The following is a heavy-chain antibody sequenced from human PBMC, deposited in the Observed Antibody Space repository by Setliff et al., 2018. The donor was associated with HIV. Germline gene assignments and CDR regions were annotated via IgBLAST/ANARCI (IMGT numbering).Heavy chain of an antibody. D-gene: IGHD6-13*01. CDR2: INPNTGGS. CDR1: GYMFTAFF. J-gene: IGHJ4*02. CDR3: ARAGTEQHLDY. V-gene: IGHV1-2*02. Sequence: ASVKVSCKTSGYMFTAFFIHWVRQAPGQGLEWTAWINPNTGGSNYAQKFQGRVTMTRYTSFTTSYMELSGLTSDDTAVYYCARAGTEQHLDYWGQGTLVTVSS.